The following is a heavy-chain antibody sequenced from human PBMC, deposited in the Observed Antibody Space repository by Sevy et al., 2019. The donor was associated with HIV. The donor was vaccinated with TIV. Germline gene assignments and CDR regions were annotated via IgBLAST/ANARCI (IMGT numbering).Heavy chain of an antibody. Sequence: GGSLRLSCAASGFTFSSYSMNWVRQAPGKGLEWVSYISSSSSTIYYADSVKGRFTISRDNAKNSLYLQMNSLRDEDTAVYYCARDLGKYGGKWDWFDPWGQGTLVTVSS. V-gene: IGHV3-48*02. D-gene: IGHD2-15*01. CDR3: ARDLGKYGGKWDWFDP. J-gene: IGHJ5*02. CDR1: GFTFSSYS. CDR2: ISSSSSTI.